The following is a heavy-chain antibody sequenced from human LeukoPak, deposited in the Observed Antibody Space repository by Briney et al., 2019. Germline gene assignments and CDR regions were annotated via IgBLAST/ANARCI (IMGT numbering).Heavy chain of an antibody. D-gene: IGHD3-16*01. CDR3: AREITWEVIPI. Sequence: GSLRLSCAASGFTVSSNYMSWVRQAPGKGLEWVGNIKEDGSEKYYVDSVKGRFTISRDNAKNSLYLQMSSLTAEDTAVYYCAREITWEVIPIWGQGTMVTVSS. V-gene: IGHV3-7*01. CDR2: IKEDGSEK. J-gene: IGHJ3*02. CDR1: GFTVSSNY.